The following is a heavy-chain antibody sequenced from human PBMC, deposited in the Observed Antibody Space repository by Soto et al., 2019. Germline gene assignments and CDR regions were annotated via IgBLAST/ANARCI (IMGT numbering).Heavy chain of an antibody. CDR2: INHSGST. Sequence: ASETLSLTCAVYGGSFSGYYWSWIRQPPGKGLEWIGEINHSGSTNYNPSLKSRVTISVDTSKNQFSLKLSSVTAADTAVYYCVRVGAKTYGSGSYYLYYYYGMDVWGHGTTVTVSS. CDR1: GGSFSGYY. CDR3: VRVGAKTYGSGSYYLYYYYGMDV. V-gene: IGHV4-34*01. J-gene: IGHJ6*02. D-gene: IGHD3-10*01.